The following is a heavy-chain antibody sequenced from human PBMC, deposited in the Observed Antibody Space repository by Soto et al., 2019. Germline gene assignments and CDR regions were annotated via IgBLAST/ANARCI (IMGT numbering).Heavy chain of an antibody. Sequence: SSETLSLTCTVSGGSVSSGSYYWSWFRQPPGKGLEWIGYIYYSGSTNYNPSLKSRVTISVDTSKNQFSLKLSSVTAADTAVYYCAIDGQEGYGDAFYIWGQGTMVTVS. CDR2: IYYSGST. J-gene: IGHJ3*02. CDR3: AIDGQEGYGDAFYI. V-gene: IGHV4-61*01. CDR1: GGSVSSGSYY. D-gene: IGHD5-12*01.